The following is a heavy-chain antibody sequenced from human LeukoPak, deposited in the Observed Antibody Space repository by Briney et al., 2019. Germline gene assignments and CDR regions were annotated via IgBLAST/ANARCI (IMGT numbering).Heavy chain of an antibody. CDR2: IDPKNSDT. Sequence: GESLKISCKGSGHSFTSYWISWVRQMPGEGLEWMGRIDPKNSDTFYSPSFQGHVTISADRSIDTAYLQWSGLRASDTGMYYCARHALGGSGWYYFDYWGLGTLVTVSS. CDR1: GHSFTSYW. D-gene: IGHD6-19*01. V-gene: IGHV5-10-1*01. CDR3: ARHALGGSGWYYFDY. J-gene: IGHJ4*02.